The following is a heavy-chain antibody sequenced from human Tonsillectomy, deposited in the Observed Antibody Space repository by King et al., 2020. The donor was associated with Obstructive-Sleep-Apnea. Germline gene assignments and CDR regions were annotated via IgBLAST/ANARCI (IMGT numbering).Heavy chain of an antibody. V-gene: IGHV5-10-1*03. CDR1: GYNRNNYW. CDR2: MYPSDSFT. D-gene: IGHD3-22*01. Sequence: VQLVESGAEVKKPGESLRISCKGSGYNRNNYWISWVRQMPGKGLEWMGRMYPSDSFTNYSPSFQGHVTTSADKLISTVYLHWSSLKASESAMYFCASSYYDSSGYYAADYWGQGTLVTVSS. CDR3: ASSYYDSSGYYAADY. J-gene: IGHJ4*02.